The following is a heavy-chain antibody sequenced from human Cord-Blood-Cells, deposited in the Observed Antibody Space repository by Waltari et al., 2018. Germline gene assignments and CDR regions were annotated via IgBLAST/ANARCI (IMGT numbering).Heavy chain of an antibody. D-gene: IGHD3-3*01. V-gene: IGHV1-2*02. CDR3: ARDLNYDVWSGYYAGPDY. CDR2: INPNSGGT. Sequence: MGWINPNSGGTNYAQKFQGRVTMTRDTSISTAYMELSRLRSDDTAVYYCARDLNYDVWSGYYAGPDYWGQGTLVTVSS. J-gene: IGHJ4*02.